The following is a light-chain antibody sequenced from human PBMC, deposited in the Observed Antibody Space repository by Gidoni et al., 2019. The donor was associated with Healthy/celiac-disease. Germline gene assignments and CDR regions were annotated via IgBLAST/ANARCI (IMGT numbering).Light chain of an antibody. CDR3: QVWDSSTVV. V-gene: IGLV3-9*01. CDR1: NIGSKN. CDR2: GDS. Sequence: SYEQTQPLSVSVALGQPARITCGGNNIGSKNVHWYPQKPGQAPVLVIFGDSNRPSGIPELVSGSNSGNTATLIISRAQAGDEADYYCQVWDSSTVVFGGGTKLTVL. J-gene: IGLJ2*01.